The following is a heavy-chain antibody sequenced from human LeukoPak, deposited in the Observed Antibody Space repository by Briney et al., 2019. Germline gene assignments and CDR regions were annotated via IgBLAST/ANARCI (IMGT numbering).Heavy chain of an antibody. CDR2: ISSSSSYI. CDR1: GFTFSSYS. CDR3: ARDHYYDSSKGWVDY. V-gene: IGHV3-21*01. D-gene: IGHD3-22*01. J-gene: IGHJ4*02. Sequence: GSLRLSCAASGFTFSSYSMNWVRQAPGKGLEWVSSISSSSSYIYYADSVQGRFTISRDNAKNSLYLQMNSLRAEDTAVYYCARDHYYDSSKGWVDYWGQGTLVTVSS.